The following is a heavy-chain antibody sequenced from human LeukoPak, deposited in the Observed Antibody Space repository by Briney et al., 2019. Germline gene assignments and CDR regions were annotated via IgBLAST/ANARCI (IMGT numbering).Heavy chain of an antibody. J-gene: IGHJ6*03. Sequence: KPSETLSLTCAVYGGSFSGYYWSWIRQPPGKGLEWIGEINHSGSTNYNPSLKSRVTISVDTSKNQFSLKLISVTAADTAVYYCARRNTIYYYYMDVWGKGTTVTVSS. D-gene: IGHD3-9*01. V-gene: IGHV4-34*01. CDR1: GGSFSGYY. CDR2: INHSGST. CDR3: ARRNTIYYYYMDV.